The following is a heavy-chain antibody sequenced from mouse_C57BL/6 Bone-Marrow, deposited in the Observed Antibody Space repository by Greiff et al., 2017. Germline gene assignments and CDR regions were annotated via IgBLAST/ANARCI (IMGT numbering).Heavy chain of an antibody. CDR2: SRNKANDYTT. J-gene: IGHJ2*01. CDR1: GFTFSDFY. CDR3: ARDSLPTSGY. D-gene: IGHD1-3*01. Sequence: EVMLVESGGGLVQSGRSLRLSCATSGFTFSDFYMEWVRQAPGKGLEWIAASRNKANDYTTEYSASVKGRFIVSRDTSQSILYLQMNALRAEDTAIYYCARDSLPTSGYWGKGTTLTVSS. V-gene: IGHV7-1*01.